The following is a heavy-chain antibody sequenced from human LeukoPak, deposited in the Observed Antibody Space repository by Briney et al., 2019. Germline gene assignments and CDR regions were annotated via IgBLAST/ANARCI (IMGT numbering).Heavy chain of an antibody. CDR1: EFTFSSYA. D-gene: IGHD1-26*01. CDR2: TSGGGGST. V-gene: IGHV3-23*01. Sequence: GGSLRLSCAGSEFTFSSYAMSWVRQAPGKGLEWVSATSGGGGSTYYADSVKGRFTISRDNSKNTLYLQMNSLRAEDTAIYYCAKPYSIHTLSYYFDYWGQGTLVTVSS. J-gene: IGHJ4*02. CDR3: AKPYSIHTLSYYFDY.